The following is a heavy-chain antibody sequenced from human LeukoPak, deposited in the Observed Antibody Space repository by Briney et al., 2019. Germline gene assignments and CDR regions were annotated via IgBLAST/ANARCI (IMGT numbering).Heavy chain of an antibody. CDR2: IKQDGSEK. Sequence: GTLSLTCAVSGGSISSSNWWSWVRQPPGKGLEWVANIKQDGSEKYYVDSVKGRFTISRDNAKNSLYLQMNSLRAEDTAVYYCARGHYDFWSAYYFDYWGQGTLVTVSS. J-gene: IGHJ4*02. CDR1: GGSISSSNW. D-gene: IGHD3-3*01. V-gene: IGHV3-7*04. CDR3: ARGHYDFWSAYYFDY.